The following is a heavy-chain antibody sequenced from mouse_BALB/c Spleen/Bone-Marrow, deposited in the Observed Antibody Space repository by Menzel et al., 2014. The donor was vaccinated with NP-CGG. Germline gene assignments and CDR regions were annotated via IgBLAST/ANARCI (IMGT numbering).Heavy chain of an antibody. D-gene: IGHD2-4*01. CDR3: AGLRPRFEFAY. J-gene: IGHJ3*01. Sequence: EVQLQQSGAELVKPGASVKLSCTASGFNIKDTYMHWVKQRPEQGLEWIGRIDPANGNTKYDPKLQGKATITADTSSNTAYLQLSILTSEDTAVYYCAGLRPRFEFAYWGQGTLVTVSA. CDR1: GFNIKDTY. V-gene: IGHV14-3*02. CDR2: IDPANGNT.